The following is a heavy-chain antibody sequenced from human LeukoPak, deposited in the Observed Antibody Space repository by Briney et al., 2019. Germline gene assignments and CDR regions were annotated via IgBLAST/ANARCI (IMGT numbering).Heavy chain of an antibody. Sequence: GASVKVSCKVSGYTLTELSMHWVRQAHGKGLEWMGGFDPEDGETIYAQKFQGRVTMTEDTSTDTAYMELSSLRSEDTAVYYCATSQAALGASDAFDIWGQGTMVTVSS. J-gene: IGHJ3*02. V-gene: IGHV1-24*01. D-gene: IGHD2-15*01. CDR2: FDPEDGET. CDR3: ATSQAALGASDAFDI. CDR1: GYTLTELS.